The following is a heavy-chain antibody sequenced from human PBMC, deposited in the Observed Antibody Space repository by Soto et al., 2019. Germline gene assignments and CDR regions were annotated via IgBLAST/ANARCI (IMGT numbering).Heavy chain of an antibody. CDR2: ISYDGSNK. CDR3: AKGGRSKRWLQILWDYGMDV. V-gene: IGHV3-30*18. Sequence: QVQLVESGGGVVQPGRSLRLSCAASGFTFSSYGMHWVRQAPGKGLEWVAVISYDGSNKYYADSVKGRFTISRDNSKNTLYLQMNSLRAEDTAVYYCAKGGRSKRWLQILWDYGMDVW. CDR1: GFTFSSYG. J-gene: IGHJ6*01. D-gene: IGHD5-12*01.